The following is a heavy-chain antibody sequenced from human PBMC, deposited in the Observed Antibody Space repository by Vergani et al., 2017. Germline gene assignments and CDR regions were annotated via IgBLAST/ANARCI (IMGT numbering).Heavy chain of an antibody. CDR1: GGTFSSYT. CDR3: AGGHSSGSYYSCFDY. CDR2: IIPIFGTA. Sequence: QVQLVQSGAEVKKPGSSVKVSCKASGGTFSSYTISWVRQAPGQGLEWMGGIIPIFGTANYAQKFQGRVTITADESTSTAYMELSSLRSEDTAVYYGAGGHSSGSYYSCFDYWGQGTLVTVSS. V-gene: IGHV1-69*12. D-gene: IGHD1-26*01. J-gene: IGHJ4*02.